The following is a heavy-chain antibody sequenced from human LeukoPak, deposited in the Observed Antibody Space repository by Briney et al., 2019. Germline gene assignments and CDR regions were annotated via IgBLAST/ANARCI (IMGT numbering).Heavy chain of an antibody. V-gene: IGHV3-21*01. J-gene: IGHJ4*02. CDR3: ARAGLRFLEWLFGNFDY. Sequence: GGSLRLSCAASGFTFSSYSMNWVRQSPGQGLEWVSSISSNSNYIHYADSVKGRFTISRDNAKNSLFLQMNSLRAEDTAVYYCARAGLRFLEWLFGNFDYWSQGTLVTVSS. CDR1: GFTFSSYS. CDR2: ISSNSNYI. D-gene: IGHD3-3*01.